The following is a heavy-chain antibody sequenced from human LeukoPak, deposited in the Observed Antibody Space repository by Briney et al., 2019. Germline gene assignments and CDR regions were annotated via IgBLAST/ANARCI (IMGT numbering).Heavy chain of an antibody. Sequence: GGSLRLSCAASGFTFGGYWMSWVRQAPGRGLEWVANINPDGSIKYYVDSIKGRFTIPRDNAKNLLYLQMNSLRAEDTAVYYCASGFLQWLYWGQGTLVTVSS. CDR2: INPDGSIK. J-gene: IGHJ4*02. D-gene: IGHD3-3*01. CDR1: GFTFGGYW. V-gene: IGHV3-7*01. CDR3: ASGFLQWLY.